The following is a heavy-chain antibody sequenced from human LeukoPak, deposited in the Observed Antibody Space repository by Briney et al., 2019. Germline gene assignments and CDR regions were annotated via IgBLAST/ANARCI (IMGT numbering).Heavy chain of an antibody. CDR3: ARDFSGYDYNFDY. D-gene: IGHD5-12*01. CDR1: GFSVSTKY. CDR2: ISSSSSYM. J-gene: IGHJ4*02. Sequence: PGGSLRLSCAASGFSVSTKYMSWGRQAPGKGLEWVSFISSSSSYMYYADSVKGRFTISRDNTKKSLYLQMNSLRAEDTAVYYCARDFSGYDYNFDYWGQGTLVTVSS. V-gene: IGHV3-21*01.